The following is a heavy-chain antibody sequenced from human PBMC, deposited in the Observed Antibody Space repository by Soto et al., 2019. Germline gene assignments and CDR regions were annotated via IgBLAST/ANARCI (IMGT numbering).Heavy chain of an antibody. CDR2: ISYDGTNK. D-gene: IGHD3-10*01. J-gene: IGHJ3*02. V-gene: IGHV3-30*18. Sequence: VELVESGGGVVQPGRSLRLSCAASGFTFSSYGMHWVRQAPGKGLEWVAVISYDGTNKYYGDSVKGRFTISRDNSKNPLYLQMNSLRAEDTAVYYCAKLLWLGDDAFDIWGQGTMVTVSS. CDR1: GFTFSSYG. CDR3: AKLLWLGDDAFDI.